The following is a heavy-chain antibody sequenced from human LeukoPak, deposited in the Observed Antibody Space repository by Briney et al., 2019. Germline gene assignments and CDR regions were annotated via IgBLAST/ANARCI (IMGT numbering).Heavy chain of an antibody. J-gene: IGHJ4*02. CDR2: ISAYNGNT. CDR1: GYTFTSYG. CDR3: ARDWRGFGGYVSHFY. Sequence: ASVKVSCKASGYTFTSYGISWVRQAPGQGLEWMGWISAYNGNTNYAQKLQGRVTMTTDTSTSTAYMELSSLRSEDTAVYYCARDWRGFGGYVSHFYWGQGTLVTVSS. V-gene: IGHV1-18*01. D-gene: IGHD5-12*01.